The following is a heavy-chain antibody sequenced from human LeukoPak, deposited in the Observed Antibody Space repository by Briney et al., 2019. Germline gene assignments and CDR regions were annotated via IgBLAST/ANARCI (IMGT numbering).Heavy chain of an antibody. CDR2: IIYSSAT. CDR1: GFTFSTYA. CDR3: AKGGTGYCSSSSCLYYFHY. J-gene: IGHJ4*02. V-gene: IGHV3-23*01. D-gene: IGHD2-2*01. Sequence: GVSLRLSCAASGFTFSTYAMSWVRQAPGKGLEWVSTIIYSSATYYADSVKGRFSISRDNSKNTLYLQMNSLRAEDTAVYYCAKGGTGYCSSSSCLYYFHYWGQGTLVTVSS.